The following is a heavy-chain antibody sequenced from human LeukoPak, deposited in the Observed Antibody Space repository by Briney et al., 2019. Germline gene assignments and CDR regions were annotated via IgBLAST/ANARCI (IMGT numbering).Heavy chain of an antibody. J-gene: IGHJ4*02. CDR3: ARAPDFWSGYYNSDY. V-gene: IGHV4-61*02. D-gene: IGHD3-3*01. Sequence: TLSLTCTVSGGSISSGSYYWSWIRQPAGRGLEWIGRLYTSGSTNYNPSLKSRVTISVDTSKNQFSLKLNSVTAADTAVYYCARAPDFWSGYYNSDYWGQGTLVTVSS. CDR1: GGSISSGSYY. CDR2: LYTSGST.